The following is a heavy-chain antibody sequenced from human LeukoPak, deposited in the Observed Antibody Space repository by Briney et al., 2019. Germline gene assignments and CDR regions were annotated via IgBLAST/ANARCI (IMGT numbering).Heavy chain of an antibody. CDR3: ARDRAGQYYDSSGYYDY. CDR2: IYSGGST. Sequence: PGGSLRLSCAASGFTVSSNYMSWVRQAPGKGLEWVSVIYSGGSTYYAESVKGRFTISRDNSKNTLYLQMNSLRAEDTAVYYCARDRAGQYYDSSGYYDYWGQGTLVTVSS. J-gene: IGHJ4*02. CDR1: GFTVSSNY. V-gene: IGHV3-53*01. D-gene: IGHD3-22*01.